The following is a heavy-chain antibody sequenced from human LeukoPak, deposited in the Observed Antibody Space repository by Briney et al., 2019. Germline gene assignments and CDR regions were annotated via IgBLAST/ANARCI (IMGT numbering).Heavy chain of an antibody. V-gene: IGHV4-61*09. CDR2: VYTSGST. Sequence: SGTLSLTCTVSGGSISSSSYYWSWIRQPAGKGLEWIGHVYTSGSTNYNPSLKSRVTISVDTSKNQFSLMLRSVTAADTAVYYCARRYCSGGSCYSDRGAFDIWGQGTMVTVSS. D-gene: IGHD2-15*01. J-gene: IGHJ3*02. CDR3: ARRYCSGGSCYSDRGAFDI. CDR1: GGSISSSSYY.